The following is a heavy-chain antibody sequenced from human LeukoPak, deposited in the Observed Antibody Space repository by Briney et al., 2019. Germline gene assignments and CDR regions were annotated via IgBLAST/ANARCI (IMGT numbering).Heavy chain of an antibody. Sequence: SETLSLTCTVSGGSISSGSYYWNWIRQPPGKGLEWIGFIYYSGDINYNPSLKSRVTISVDTSKNQFSLELTSVTAADTAVYYCARDLSQVGVVSLGASDIWGQGTMDTVSS. CDR2: IYYSGDI. V-gene: IGHV4-61*01. CDR3: ARDLSQVGVVSLGASDI. CDR1: GGSISSGSYY. J-gene: IGHJ3*02. D-gene: IGHD3-3*01.